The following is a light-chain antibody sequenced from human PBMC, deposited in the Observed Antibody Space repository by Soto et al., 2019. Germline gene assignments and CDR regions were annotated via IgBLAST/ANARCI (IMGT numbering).Light chain of an antibody. Sequence: QSALTQPASVSGSPGQSITISCTGTSSDVGGYNHVSWYQQHPGKAPKLMIYEVSNRPSGVSNRFSGSKSGNTASLTISGLQAEDEADYYCSSYTISDTHWVFGGGTKLTVL. CDR3: SSYTISDTHWV. J-gene: IGLJ3*02. CDR2: EVS. V-gene: IGLV2-14*01. CDR1: SSDVGGYNH.